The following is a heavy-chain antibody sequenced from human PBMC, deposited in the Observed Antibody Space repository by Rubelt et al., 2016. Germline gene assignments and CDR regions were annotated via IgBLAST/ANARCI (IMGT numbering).Heavy chain of an antibody. D-gene: IGHD1-1*01. CDR2: ISSSGSTI. J-gene: IGHJ3*02. V-gene: IGHV3-48*03. CDR3: ARDSRGNVAFDI. Sequence: GLEWVSYISSSGSTIYYADSVKGRFTISRDNAKNALYLQMNSLRAEDTAVYYCARDSRGNVAFDIWGQGTMVTVSS.